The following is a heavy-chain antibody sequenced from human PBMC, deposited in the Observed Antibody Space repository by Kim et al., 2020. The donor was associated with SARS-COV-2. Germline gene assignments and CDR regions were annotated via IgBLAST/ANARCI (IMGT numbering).Heavy chain of an antibody. D-gene: IGHD6-13*01. CDR3: ARDLAAGTPFDYFDY. V-gene: IGHV4-39*07. CDR1: GGSISSSSYY. Sequence: SETLSLTCTVSGGSISSSSYYWGWIRQPPGKGLEWIGSIYYSGSTYYNPSLKSRVTISVDTSKNQFSLKLSSVTAADTAVYYCARDLAAGTPFDYFDYWGQGTLVTVSS. J-gene: IGHJ4*02. CDR2: IYYSGST.